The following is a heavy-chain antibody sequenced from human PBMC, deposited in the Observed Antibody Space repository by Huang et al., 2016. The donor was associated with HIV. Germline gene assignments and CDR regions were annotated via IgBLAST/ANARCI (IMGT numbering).Heavy chain of an antibody. CDR3: ARTYDYNDPGAFDI. D-gene: IGHD4-4*01. Sequence: EVQLVDSGGGLVQPGGSLRLSCAASGFTFSSYWMNWVRQAPGKGLEWVANIMGSEKYYVDSLKGRFTISGDNAKNSLFLQMNSLGAEDTAVYYCARTYDYNDPGAFDIWGQGTMVTVSS. J-gene: IGHJ3*02. CDR2: IMGSEK. CDR1: GFTFSSYW. V-gene: IGHV3-7*01.